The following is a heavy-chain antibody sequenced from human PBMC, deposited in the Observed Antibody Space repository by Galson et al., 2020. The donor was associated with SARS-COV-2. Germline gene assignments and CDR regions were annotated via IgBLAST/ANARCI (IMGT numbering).Heavy chain of an antibody. CDR2: ISYDGSNK. Sequence: GGSLRLSCAASGFTFSSYAMHWVRQAPGKGLEWVAVISYDGSNKYYADSVKGRFTISRDNSKNTLYLQMNSLSAEDTAVYYCAKTNSGSYYSQCDSWGQGTLVTVSS. D-gene: IGHD1-26*01. CDR3: AKTNSGSYYSQCDS. J-gene: IGHJ4*02. V-gene: IGHV3-30*01. CDR1: GFTFSSYA.